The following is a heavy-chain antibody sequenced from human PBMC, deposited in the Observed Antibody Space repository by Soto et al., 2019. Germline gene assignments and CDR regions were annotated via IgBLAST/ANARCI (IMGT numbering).Heavy chain of an antibody. J-gene: IGHJ6*02. Sequence: GGSLRLSCAASGFTFSSYSMNWVRQAPGKGLEWVSSISSSSSYIYYADSVKGRFTISRDNAKNSLYLQMNSLRAEDTAVYYCARILWSSRRDALDIWGQGTTVTVS. V-gene: IGHV3-21*01. CDR3: ARILWSSRRDALDI. CDR1: GFTFSSYS. CDR2: ISSSSSYI. D-gene: IGHD2-21*01.